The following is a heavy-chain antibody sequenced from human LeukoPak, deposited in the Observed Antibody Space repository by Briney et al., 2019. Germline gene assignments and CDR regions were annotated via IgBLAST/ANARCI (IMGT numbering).Heavy chain of an antibody. CDR2: IYYSGST. V-gene: IGHV4-30-4*01. CDR1: GGSISSGDYY. Sequence: TLSLTCIVSGGSISSGDYYWSWIRQPPGKGLEWIGYIYYSGSTYYNPSLKSRVTISVDTPKNQFSLKLSSLTAADTAVYYCARKGHDAFDIWGQGTVITVSS. J-gene: IGHJ3*02. CDR3: ARKGHDAFDI.